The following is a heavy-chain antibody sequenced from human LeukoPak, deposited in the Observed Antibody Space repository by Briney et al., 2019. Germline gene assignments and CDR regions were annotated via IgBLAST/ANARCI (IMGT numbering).Heavy chain of an antibody. J-gene: IGHJ4*02. V-gene: IGHV1-3*01. CDR3: AREPYSSGWAAVDY. CDR2: INAGNGNT. Sequence: GASVKVSCKASGYTFTSYAMHWVRQAPGQRLEWMGWINAGNGNTKYSQKFQGRVTITRDTSASTAYMELSTLRSEDTAVYYCAREPYSSGWAAVDYWGQGTLVTVSS. D-gene: IGHD6-19*01. CDR1: GYTFTSYA.